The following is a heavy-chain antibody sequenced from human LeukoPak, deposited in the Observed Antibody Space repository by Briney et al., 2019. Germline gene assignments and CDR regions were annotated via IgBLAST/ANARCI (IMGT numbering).Heavy chain of an antibody. V-gene: IGHV4-39*07. J-gene: IGHJ6*03. CDR1: GGSISSSSYY. Sequence: SETLSLTCTVSGGSISSSSYYWGWIRQPPGKGLEWIGSIYYSGSTYYNPSLKSRVTMSVDTSKNQFSLKLSSVTAADTAVYYCARDRTLGKQTLMDVWGKGTTVTVSS. CDR3: ARDRTLGKQTLMDV. CDR2: IYYSGST. D-gene: IGHD3-16*01.